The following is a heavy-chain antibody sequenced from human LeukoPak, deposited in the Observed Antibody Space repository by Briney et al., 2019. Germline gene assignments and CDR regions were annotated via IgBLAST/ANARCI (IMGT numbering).Heavy chain of an antibody. V-gene: IGHV3-30-3*01. CDR2: ISYDGSNK. D-gene: IGHD6-19*01. CDR1: GFTFSSYA. J-gene: IGHJ4*02. Sequence: GRSLRLSCAASGFTFSSYAMHWVRQAPGKGLEWVAVISYDGSNKYYAVSVKGRFTISRDNSKNTVYLQMNSLRPEDTAVYSCASAVATGWYYFDYWGQGTLVTVSS. CDR3: ASAVATGWYYFDY.